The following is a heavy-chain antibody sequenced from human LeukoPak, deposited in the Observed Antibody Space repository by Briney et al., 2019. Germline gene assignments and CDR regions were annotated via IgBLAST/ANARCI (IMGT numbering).Heavy chain of an antibody. Sequence: SETLPLTCNVSGGTISTSSYYWGWIRQPPGKGLEWIGNIYYTGSAYYNPSLKSRVTISIDTSKNHFSLKLTSVTAADAAVYYCARRYDFWSGFPNYYFDSWGQGTLVTVSS. J-gene: IGHJ4*02. D-gene: IGHD3-3*01. CDR3: ARRYDFWSGFPNYYFDS. V-gene: IGHV4-39*02. CDR2: IYYTGSA. CDR1: GGTISTSSYY.